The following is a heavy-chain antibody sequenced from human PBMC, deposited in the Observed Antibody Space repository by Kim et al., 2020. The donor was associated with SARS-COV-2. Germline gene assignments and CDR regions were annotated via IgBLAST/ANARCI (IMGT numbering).Heavy chain of an antibody. CDR2: IYHSGST. D-gene: IGHD3-16*02. CDR3: ARQAVRDLSHLDY. CDR1: GGSISSSSYY. V-gene: IGHV4-39*01. Sequence: SETLSLTCTASGGSISSSSYYWGWIRQPPGKGLEWIGSIYHSGSTYYNPSLKSRVTISVDTSKNQVSLKLSSVTAADTAFYYCARQAVRDLSHLDYGG. J-gene: IGHJ4*01.